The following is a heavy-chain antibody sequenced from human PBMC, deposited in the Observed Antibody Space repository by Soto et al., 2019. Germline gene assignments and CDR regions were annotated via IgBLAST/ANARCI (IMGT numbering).Heavy chain of an antibody. Sequence: ASVKVSCKASGYTFTSYAMHWVRQAPGQRLEWLGWINAGNGNTKYSQKFQGRVTITRDTSASTAYMELSSLRSEDTAVYYCARKGVTMGRGVTSFGVDYYYYGMDVWGQGTTVTVSS. CDR3: ARKGVTMGRGVTSFGVDYYYYGMDV. J-gene: IGHJ6*02. CDR1: GYTFTSYA. CDR2: INAGNGNT. D-gene: IGHD3-10*01. V-gene: IGHV1-3*01.